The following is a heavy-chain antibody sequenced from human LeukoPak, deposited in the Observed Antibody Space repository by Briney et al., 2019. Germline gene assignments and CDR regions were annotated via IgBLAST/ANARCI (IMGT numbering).Heavy chain of an antibody. D-gene: IGHD3-10*01. CDR2: IRYDGSNK. Sequence: GESLRLSCAASGFSFSSYGMHWVRQAPGKGLEWVAFIRYDGSNKYYADSVKGRFTISRDNSKNTLYLQMNSLRAEDTAVYYCAKVMYYYGSGSWFDPWGQGTLVTVSS. CDR3: AKVMYYYGSGSWFDP. CDR1: GFSFSSYG. V-gene: IGHV3-30*02. J-gene: IGHJ5*02.